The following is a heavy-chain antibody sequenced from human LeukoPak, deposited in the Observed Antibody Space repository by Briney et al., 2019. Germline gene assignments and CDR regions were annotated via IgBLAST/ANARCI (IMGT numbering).Heavy chain of an antibody. CDR3: ARATRITMVRGVIISWDV. J-gene: IGHJ6*04. CDR1: GYSFTSYW. D-gene: IGHD3-10*01. CDR2: IDPSDSYT. Sequence: GESLKISCKGSGYSFTSYWIIWVRQMPGKGLEWMGRIDPSDSYTKYSPSFQGHVTISADKSISTAYLQWSSRKASDTAMYYCARATRITMVRGVIISWDVWGKGTTVSVSS. V-gene: IGHV5-10-1*01.